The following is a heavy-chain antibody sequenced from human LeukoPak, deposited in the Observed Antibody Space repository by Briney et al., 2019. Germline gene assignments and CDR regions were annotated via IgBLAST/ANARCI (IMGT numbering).Heavy chain of an antibody. CDR3: ARAPSSRAPNFDY. CDR1: GFTFSSYA. V-gene: IGHV3-30*04. CDR2: ISYDGSNK. D-gene: IGHD2-15*01. J-gene: IGHJ4*02. Sequence: GRSLRLSCAASGFTFSSYAMHWVRQAPGKGLEWVAVISYDGSNKYYAGSVKGRFTISRDNSKNTLYLQMNSLRAEDTAVYYCARAPSSRAPNFDYWGQGTLVTVSS.